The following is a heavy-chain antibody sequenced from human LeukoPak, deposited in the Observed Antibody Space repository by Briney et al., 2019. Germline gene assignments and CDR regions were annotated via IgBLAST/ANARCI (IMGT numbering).Heavy chain of an antibody. CDR3: VRQSVVLSRSPDDAFDI. J-gene: IGHJ3*02. Sequence: ASVKVSCKASGYTFSNYGITWVRQVPGQGLECMGWISGYNGNTNYEQKFHGRVTMTIDKSTTTAYMELSSLASDDTGVYYCVRQSVVLSRSPDDAFDIWGQGTRVIVSS. V-gene: IGHV1-18*04. CDR2: ISGYNGNT. D-gene: IGHD2-21*01. CDR1: GYTFSNYG.